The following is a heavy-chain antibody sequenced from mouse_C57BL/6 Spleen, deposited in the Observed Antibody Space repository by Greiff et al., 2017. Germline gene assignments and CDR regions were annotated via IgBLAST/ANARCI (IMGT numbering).Heavy chain of an antibody. V-gene: IGHV5-9*01. CDR2: ISGGGGNT. CDR1: GFTFSSYT. CDR3: AGHVQFITTVVADY. D-gene: IGHD1-1*01. Sequence: DVMLVESGGGLVKPGGSLKLSCAASGFTFSSYTMSWVRQTPEKRLEWVATISGGGGNTYYPDSVKGRFTISRDNAKNTLYLQMSSLRSEDTALYYCAGHVQFITTVVADYWGQGTTLTVSS. J-gene: IGHJ2*01.